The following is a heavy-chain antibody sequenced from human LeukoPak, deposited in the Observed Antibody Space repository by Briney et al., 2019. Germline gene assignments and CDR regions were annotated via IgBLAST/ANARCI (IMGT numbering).Heavy chain of an antibody. J-gene: IGHJ4*02. CDR2: ISYIGDKM. D-gene: IGHD6-13*01. CDR3: ARVLEAAAFDY. V-gene: IGHV3-23*01. Sequence: GGSLRLSCAASGFTFSSSAMSWVRQAPGKGLEWVSAISYIGDKMYCADSVKGRFTISRDNSKNTLYLQMHSLRAEDTAVYYCARVLEAAAFDYWGQGTLVTVSS. CDR1: GFTFSSSA.